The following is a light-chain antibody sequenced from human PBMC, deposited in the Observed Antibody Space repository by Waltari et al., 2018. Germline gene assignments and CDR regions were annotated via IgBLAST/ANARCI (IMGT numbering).Light chain of an antibody. V-gene: IGLV2-14*01. CDR2: DVS. CDR3: SSFTRSTTGI. CDR1: SSDSGGYEY. J-gene: IGLJ2*01. Sequence: SALTQPDSVSGSPGQSITISCSGFSSDSGGYEYVSWYQQHPGKAPKVIIYDVSNRPSGGSPRFSGSKTGSSAALTISGLQAEDEADYYCSSFTRSTTGIFGGGTKLTVL.